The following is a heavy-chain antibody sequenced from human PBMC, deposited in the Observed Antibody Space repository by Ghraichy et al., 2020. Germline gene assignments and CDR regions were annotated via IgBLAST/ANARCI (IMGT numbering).Heavy chain of an antibody. CDR2: IIPIFGTA. D-gene: IGHD2-15*01. CDR1: GGTFSSYA. V-gene: IGHV1-69*13. J-gene: IGHJ6*02. CDR3: ARYCSGGSCYSYYYYGMDV. Sequence: SVKVSCKASGGTFSSYAISWVRQAPGQGLEWMGGIIPIFGTANYAQKFQGRFTITADESTSTAYMELSSLRSEDTAVYYCARYCSGGSCYSYYYYGMDVWGQGTTVTVSS.